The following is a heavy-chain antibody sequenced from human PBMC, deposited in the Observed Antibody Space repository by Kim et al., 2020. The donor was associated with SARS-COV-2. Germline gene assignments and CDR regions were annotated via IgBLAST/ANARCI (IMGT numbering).Heavy chain of an antibody. D-gene: IGHD6-19*01. Sequence: DAVKGRFTNSRDNAKNSLYLQMNSLRAEDTAVYYCARDFIAVAGTFAFDIWGQGTMVTVSS. CDR3: ARDFIAVAGTFAFDI. J-gene: IGHJ3*02. V-gene: IGHV3-11*01.